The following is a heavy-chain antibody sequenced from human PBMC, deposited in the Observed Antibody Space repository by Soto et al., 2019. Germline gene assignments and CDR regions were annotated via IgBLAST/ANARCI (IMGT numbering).Heavy chain of an antibody. V-gene: IGHV4-34*01. Sequence: SETLSLTCAVYGGSFSGYYWSWVRQPPGKGLEWIGEINHSGSTNYSPSLESRVTISVDKSKNQFSLKLSSVTAADTAVYYCARCIAAAGPIDYWGQGTLVTVSS. CDR1: GGSFSGYY. D-gene: IGHD6-13*01. CDR2: INHSGST. J-gene: IGHJ4*02. CDR3: ARCIAAAGPIDY.